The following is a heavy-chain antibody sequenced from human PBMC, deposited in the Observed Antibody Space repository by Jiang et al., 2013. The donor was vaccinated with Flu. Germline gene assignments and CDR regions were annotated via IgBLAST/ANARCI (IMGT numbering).Heavy chain of an antibody. CDR2: INAGNGNT. Sequence: SGAEVKKPGASVKVSCKASGYTFTSYAMHWVRQAPGQRLEWMGWINAGNGNTKYSQKFQGRVTITRDTSASTAYMELSSLRSEDTAVYYCARVTTVTTEYSYYYGMDVWGKGTTVTVSS. J-gene: IGHJ6*04. D-gene: IGHD4-17*01. CDR3: ARVTTVTTEYSYYYGMDV. V-gene: IGHV1-3*01. CDR1: GYTFTSYA.